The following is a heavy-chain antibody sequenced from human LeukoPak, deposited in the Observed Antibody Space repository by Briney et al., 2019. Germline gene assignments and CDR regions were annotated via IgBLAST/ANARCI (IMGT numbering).Heavy chain of an antibody. CDR2: ISSSGSTI. V-gene: IGHV3-11*01. CDR1: GFTFSDYY. Sequence: GGSLRLSCAASGFTFSDYYMSWIRQAPGKGLEWVSYISSSGSTIYYADSVKGRFTISRDNAKNSLYLQMNSLRAEDTAVYYCARDLTIFGVVITPYYGMDVWGQGTTATVSS. CDR3: ARDLTIFGVVITPYYGMDV. J-gene: IGHJ6*02. D-gene: IGHD3-3*01.